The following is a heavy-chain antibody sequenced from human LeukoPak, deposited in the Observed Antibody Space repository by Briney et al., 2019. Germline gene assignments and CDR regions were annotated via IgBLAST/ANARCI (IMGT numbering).Heavy chain of an antibody. J-gene: IGHJ4*02. V-gene: IGHV4-39*01. CDR2: IYYDGST. Sequence: SGTLSLTCIVSGGSISSSRDYWGWIRQPPGKGLEWVGNIYYDGSTYYNPSLKSRVTISIDTSKNQFSQKVSSVIAADTAVYYCARKVAGSSAFDYWGQGTLVTVSS. CDR3: ARKVAGSSAFDY. CDR1: GGSISSSRDY. D-gene: IGHD6-19*01.